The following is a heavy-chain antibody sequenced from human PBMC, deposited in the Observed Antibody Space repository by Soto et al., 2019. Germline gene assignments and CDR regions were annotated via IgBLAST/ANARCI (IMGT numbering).Heavy chain of an antibody. CDR1: GFTFSNYA. CDR2: ITDSGDST. Sequence: EVHLLESGGVLVQRGGSLRLSCAASGFTFSNYAMSWVRQAPGKGLEWVSGITDSGDSTYYADSVKGRFTISRDNSKNTLFLQMNSLRGEDTALYYCAKDRPVFDGYLDQWGRGTLVTVSS. V-gene: IGHV3-23*01. J-gene: IGHJ4*02. CDR3: AKDRPVFDGYLDQ. D-gene: IGHD3-3*01.